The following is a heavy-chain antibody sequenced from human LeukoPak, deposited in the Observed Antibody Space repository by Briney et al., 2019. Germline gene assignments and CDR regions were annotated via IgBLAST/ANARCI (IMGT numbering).Heavy chain of an antibody. Sequence: SETLSLTCTVSGGSISSSSYYWGWIRQPPGKGLEWIGSIYYSGSTYYNPSLKSRVTISVDTSKNQFSLKLTSVTAADTAVYYCARAIEVGAMTPFDYWGQGTLVTVSS. J-gene: IGHJ4*02. CDR3: ARAIEVGAMTPFDY. CDR1: GGSISSSSYY. V-gene: IGHV4-39*01. D-gene: IGHD1-26*01. CDR2: IYYSGST.